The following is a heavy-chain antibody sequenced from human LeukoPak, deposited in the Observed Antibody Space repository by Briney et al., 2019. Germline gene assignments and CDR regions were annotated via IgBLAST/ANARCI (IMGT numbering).Heavy chain of an antibody. J-gene: IGHJ3*02. Sequence: SGTLSLTCAVSGGSISSSNWWSWVRQPPGKGLEWIGEIYHSGSTNYNPSLKSRVTVSVDTSKNEFSLRLTSVTAADTAVYYCARRGSGGTRKPFDIWGQGTKVTVSS. D-gene: IGHD2-15*01. CDR1: GGSISSSNW. CDR2: IYHSGST. CDR3: ARRGSGGTRKPFDI. V-gene: IGHV4-4*02.